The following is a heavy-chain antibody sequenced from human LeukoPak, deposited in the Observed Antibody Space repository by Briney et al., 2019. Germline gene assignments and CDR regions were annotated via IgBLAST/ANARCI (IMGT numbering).Heavy chain of an antibody. V-gene: IGHV1-2*02. J-gene: IGHJ4*02. CDR2: INPNSGGT. CDR1: GYTFTGYY. CDR3: ARDRIAAAGALFDY. Sequence: ASVKVSCKASGYTFTGYYMHWVRQAPGQGLEWMGWINPNSGGTNYAQKFQGRVTMTRDTSISTAYMELSRLRSDDTAVYYCARDRIAAAGALFDYWGQGTLVTVSS. D-gene: IGHD6-13*01.